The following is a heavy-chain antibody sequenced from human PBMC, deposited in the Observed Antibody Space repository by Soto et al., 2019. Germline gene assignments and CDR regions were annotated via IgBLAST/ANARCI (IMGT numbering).Heavy chain of an antibody. CDR1: GASITSTRYH. D-gene: IGHD1-26*01. CDR3: ARSVGDYYYGMDV. Sequence: SETLCLTCTGSGASITSTRYHGGWIRQPPGKGLEWIGNFYYSGSTYYNPSLRSRVTISVDASKNQFSVKVSSVTATDTAVYYCARSVGDYYYGMDVWGQGTTVT. V-gene: IGHV4-39*01. J-gene: IGHJ6*02. CDR2: FYYSGST.